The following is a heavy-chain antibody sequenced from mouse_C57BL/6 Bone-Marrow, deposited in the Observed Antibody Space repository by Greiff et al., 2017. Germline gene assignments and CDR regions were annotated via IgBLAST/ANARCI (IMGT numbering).Heavy chain of an antibody. V-gene: IGHV1-55*01. CDR1: GYTFTSYW. D-gene: IGHD2-10*02. CDR2: IYPGSGST. J-gene: IGHJ4*01. Sequence: VQLQQPGAELVKPGASVKMSCKASGYTFTSYWITWVKQRPGQGLEWIGDIYPGSGSTNYNEKFKSKATLTVDTSSSTAYKQLSSLTSEDAAVYYCARPTEYYYYARDYWGQGTSVTVSS. CDR3: ARPTEYYYYARDY.